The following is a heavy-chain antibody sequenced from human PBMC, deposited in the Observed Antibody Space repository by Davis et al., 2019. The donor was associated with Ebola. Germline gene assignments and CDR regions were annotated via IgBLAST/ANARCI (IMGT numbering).Heavy chain of an antibody. CDR2: ISSNGGST. V-gene: IGHV3-64*01. CDR1: GFIYRSYA. J-gene: IGHJ4*02. Sequence: GSLKISCAASGFIYRSYAMHWVRQATGKGLEYVSAISSNGGSTYYANSVKGRFTISRDNSKNTLYLQMGSLGAEDMAVYYCARGGKWELSYFDYWGQGTLVTVSS. CDR3: ARGGKWELSYFDY. D-gene: IGHD1-26*01.